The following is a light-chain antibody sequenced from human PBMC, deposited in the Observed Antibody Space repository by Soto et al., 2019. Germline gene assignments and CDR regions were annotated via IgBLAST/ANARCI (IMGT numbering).Light chain of an antibody. J-gene: IGKJ1*01. CDR2: GAC. CDR1: ESVSSCF. CDR3: QPYCISGP. V-gene: IGKV3-20*01. Sequence: IGVTQSPATLSLSTGERATLYCGASESVSSCFLAWYQQKPDQAPRLLNYGACNRATGIPDRFSGSGSGTDFTITISRLEPDDFAVYYSQPYCISGPFGQGTNVDIK.